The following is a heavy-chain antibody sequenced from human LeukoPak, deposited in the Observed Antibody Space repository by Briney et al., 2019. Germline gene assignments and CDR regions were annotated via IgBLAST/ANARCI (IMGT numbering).Heavy chain of an antibody. CDR1: GGSISSSSHY. V-gene: IGHV4-39*01. J-gene: IGHJ6*03. CDR2: MYYRGST. D-gene: IGHD3-22*01. Sequence: KPSETLSLTCTVSGGSISSSSHYWGWIRQPPGKGLEWIGSMYYRGSTYHNPSLKSRVTMSVDTSKNQFSLKLSSVTAADTAVYYCARQLMIDYYYYYYYMDVWGRGTTVTISS. CDR3: ARQLMIDYYYYYYYMDV.